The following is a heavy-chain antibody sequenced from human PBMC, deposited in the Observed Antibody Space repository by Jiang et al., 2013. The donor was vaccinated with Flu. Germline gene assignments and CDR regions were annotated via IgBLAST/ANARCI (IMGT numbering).Heavy chain of an antibody. J-gene: IGHJ4*02. D-gene: IGHD4-17*01. CDR2: IYSSGNA. V-gene: IGHV4-4*07. Sequence: GLVKPSETLSLICTVSGGSITSYYWMWIRQAAGKGLGWIGRIYSSGNANYNPSLKSRVTMSVDTSKNQFSLNLTSVTAADTAVYYCARESYGDFHFDFWGQGTLVTVSS. CDR1: GGSITSYY. CDR3: ARESYGDFHFDF.